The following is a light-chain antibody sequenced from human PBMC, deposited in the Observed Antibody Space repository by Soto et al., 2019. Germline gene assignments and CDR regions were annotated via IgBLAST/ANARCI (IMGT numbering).Light chain of an antibody. CDR1: GSDISAYNY. Sequence: ALTQPAPVSGSPGQSITISCTGTGSDISAYNYVSWYQQHPGKAPKLMIYEVGDRPSGLSNRFSGSKSGNTASLTISRLQAEDEADYYCSSYTSNNFYVFGTGSKVTVL. CDR2: EVG. V-gene: IGLV2-14*01. CDR3: SSYTSNNFYV. J-gene: IGLJ1*01.